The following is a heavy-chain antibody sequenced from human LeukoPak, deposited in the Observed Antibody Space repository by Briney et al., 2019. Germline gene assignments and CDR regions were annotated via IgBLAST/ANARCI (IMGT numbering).Heavy chain of an antibody. V-gene: IGHV3-21*01. J-gene: IGHJ5*02. D-gene: IGHD2-15*01. CDR1: GFTFSTYS. CDR3: ARDGGYCSGGSCNNWFDP. Sequence: PGGSLRLSCAASGFTFSTYSMNWVRQAPGKGLEWVSSISSSSGYVYYADSVKGRFTISRDNAKNSLYLQMSSLRAEDTAVYYCARDGGYCSGGSCNNWFDPWGQGTLVTVSS. CDR2: ISSSSGYV.